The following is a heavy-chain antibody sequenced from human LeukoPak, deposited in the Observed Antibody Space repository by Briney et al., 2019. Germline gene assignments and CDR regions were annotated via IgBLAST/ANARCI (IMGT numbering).Heavy chain of an antibody. J-gene: IGHJ6*02. CDR3: ARARGYENLYYYGMDV. Sequence: WGSLRLSCAASGCTFSSYSMNWVRQAPGKGLEWVSSISNSSSYIYYADSVKAPITISRDTATHSLYLQMSSLRAENTTVYYCARARGYENLYYYGMDVWGQRTTVTVSS. CDR2: ISNSSSYI. CDR1: GCTFSSYS. V-gene: IGHV3-21*01. D-gene: IGHD5-12*01.